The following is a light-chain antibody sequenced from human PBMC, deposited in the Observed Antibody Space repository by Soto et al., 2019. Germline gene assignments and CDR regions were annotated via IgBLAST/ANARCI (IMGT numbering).Light chain of an antibody. V-gene: IGKV1-39*01. Sequence: DSQITQSPYSLYASVGDRVTIACRASQNINNYLNWYQQKPGKAPNLLIYAASTLQSGVSSRFSGCGSATEFTLTISSLHPEDFATYNCQQSYTTPVTVGQGTRLEIK. CDR3: QQSYTTPVT. CDR1: QNINNY. J-gene: IGKJ5*01. CDR2: AAS.